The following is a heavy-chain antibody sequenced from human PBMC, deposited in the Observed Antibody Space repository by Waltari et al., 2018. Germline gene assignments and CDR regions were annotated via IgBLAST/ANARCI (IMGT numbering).Heavy chain of an antibody. CDR3: ARVGVEYSSGWGFDY. Sequence: QVQLVESGGGVVQPGRSLRLSCAASGFTFSSYAMHWVRQAPGKGLEWVAVISYDGSNKYYADSVKGRFTISRDNSKNTLYLQMNSLGAEDTAVYYCARVGVEYSSGWGFDYWGQGTLVTVSS. D-gene: IGHD6-19*01. CDR1: GFTFSSYA. J-gene: IGHJ4*02. CDR2: ISYDGSNK. V-gene: IGHV3-30-3*01.